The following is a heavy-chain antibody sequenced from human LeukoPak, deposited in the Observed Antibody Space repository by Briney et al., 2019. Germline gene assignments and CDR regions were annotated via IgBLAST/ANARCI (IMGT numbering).Heavy chain of an antibody. Sequence: GGSLRLSCAASGSTFSSYEMNWVRQAPGMGLEWVSYISGNGSPIYYADSVKGRFTISRDNSKNSLFLQLNSLRADDTAVYYCARDPEFSYGYYFDYWGQGTLVTVSS. CDR1: GSTFSSYE. V-gene: IGHV3-48*03. CDR3: ARDPEFSYGYYFDY. D-gene: IGHD5-18*01. J-gene: IGHJ4*02. CDR2: ISGNGSPI.